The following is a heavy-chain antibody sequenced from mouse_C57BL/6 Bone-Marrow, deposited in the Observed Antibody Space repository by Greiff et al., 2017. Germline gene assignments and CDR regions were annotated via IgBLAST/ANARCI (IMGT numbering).Heavy chain of an antibody. CDR3: ASGYYGSSLYFDY. D-gene: IGHD1-1*01. V-gene: IGHV1-76*01. CDR2: IYPGSGNT. J-gene: IGHJ2*01. Sequence: VKLQESGAELVRPGASVKLSCKASGYTFTDYYINWVKQRPGQGLEWIARIYPGSGNTYYNEKFKGKATLTAEKSSSTAYMQLSSLTSEDSAVYFCASGYYGSSLYFDYWGQGTTLTVSS. CDR1: GYTFTDYY.